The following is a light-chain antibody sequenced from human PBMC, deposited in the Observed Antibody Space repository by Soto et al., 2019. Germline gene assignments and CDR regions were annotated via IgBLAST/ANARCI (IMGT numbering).Light chain of an antibody. Sequence: QSALTQPAPVSGSPGQSITISCTGTSSDVGGYNYVSWYQQHPGKAPKLTIYDVSNRPSGVSNRFSGSKSGNTASLTISGLQAEDEADYYCNSYTTSSTYVFGTGTKVTVL. CDR2: DVS. J-gene: IGLJ1*01. CDR1: SSDVGGYNY. V-gene: IGLV2-14*01. CDR3: NSYTTSSTYV.